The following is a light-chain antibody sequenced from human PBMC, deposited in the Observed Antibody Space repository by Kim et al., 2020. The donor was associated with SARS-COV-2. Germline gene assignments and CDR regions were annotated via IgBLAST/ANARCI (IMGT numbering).Light chain of an antibody. CDR1: QSVSTN. CDR3: QQYNGWPPYT. V-gene: IGKV3-15*01. CDR2: GTS. J-gene: IGKJ2*01. Sequence: EIVMTQSPATLSVSPGERATLSCRTSQSVSTNLAWYQQKPGQAPRLLIYGTSTRSTGIPARFSGSGSGTAFTLTISSLQSEDFAVYYCQQYNGWPPYTFGQGTKLEI.